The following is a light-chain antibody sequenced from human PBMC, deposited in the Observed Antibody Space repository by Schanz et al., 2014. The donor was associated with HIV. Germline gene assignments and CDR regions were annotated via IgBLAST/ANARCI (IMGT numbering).Light chain of an antibody. CDR2: DAS. CDR1: QSVSSQ. Sequence: EIVLTQSPATLSLSPGERATLSCRASQSVSSQLAWYQHKPAQAPRLLISDASRRATGIPARFSGSGSGTDFSLTISSLEPEDVAVYYCQQRYSGWTFGQGTKVEIK. J-gene: IGKJ1*01. CDR3: QQRYSGWT. V-gene: IGKV3-11*01.